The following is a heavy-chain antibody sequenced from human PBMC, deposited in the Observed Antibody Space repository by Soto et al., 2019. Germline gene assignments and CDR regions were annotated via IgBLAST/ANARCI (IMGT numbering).Heavy chain of an antibody. D-gene: IGHD5-12*01. J-gene: IGHJ4*02. V-gene: IGHV3-23*01. CDR1: GFAFSDYA. CDR2: FSGSGDTT. Sequence: GCLLLACAPSGFAFSDYAMRLVLHHPGKGMEWVSSFSGSGDTTYYAAYVKGRFTISKDNSQSRRYLQMSRLRAEDTVLYSCARGGEATTYFFDYWGQGTPVTVSS. CDR3: ARGGEATTYFFDY.